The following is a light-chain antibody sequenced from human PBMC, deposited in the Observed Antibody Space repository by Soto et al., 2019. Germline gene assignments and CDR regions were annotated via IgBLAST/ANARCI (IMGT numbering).Light chain of an antibody. CDR3: QQGVNRPLT. CDR2: DAS. Sequence: DIVLTQSPASLSLSPGESVALSCRASHNVNNFLAWYQHKPGKSPKLLIYDASRMDTGIPARFSGSGSGTDFALTISSLEPEDFAVYYCQQGVNRPLTFGGGTKVEIK. CDR1: HNVNNF. J-gene: IGKJ4*01. V-gene: IGKV3-11*01.